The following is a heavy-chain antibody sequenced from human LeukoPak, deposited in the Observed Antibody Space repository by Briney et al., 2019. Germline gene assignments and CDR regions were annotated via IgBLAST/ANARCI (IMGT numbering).Heavy chain of an antibody. CDR3: ARGRLSYYYDSRGWFDP. D-gene: IGHD3-22*01. Sequence: ASETLSLTCAVSGGSFSGYYWSWIRQPPGKGLEWIGEINHSGSTNYNPSLKSRVTISVDTSKNQFSLKLSSVTAADTAVYYCARGRLSYYYDSRGWFDPWGQGTLVTVSS. J-gene: IGHJ5*02. V-gene: IGHV4-34*01. CDR2: INHSGST. CDR1: GGSFSGYY.